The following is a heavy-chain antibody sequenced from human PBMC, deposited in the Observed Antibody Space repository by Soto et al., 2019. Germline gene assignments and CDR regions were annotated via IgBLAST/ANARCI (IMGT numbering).Heavy chain of an antibody. CDR2: IWYDGSNK. J-gene: IGHJ4*02. D-gene: IGHD3-22*01. CDR3: ARDPLDSSGYYLLDY. CDR1: GFTFSSYG. Sequence: PGGSLRLSCAASGFTFSSYGMHWVRQAPGKGLEWVAVIWYDGSNKYYADSVKGRFTISRDNSKNTLYLQMNSLRAEDTAVYYCARDPLDSSGYYLLDYWGQGTLVTVSS. V-gene: IGHV3-33*01.